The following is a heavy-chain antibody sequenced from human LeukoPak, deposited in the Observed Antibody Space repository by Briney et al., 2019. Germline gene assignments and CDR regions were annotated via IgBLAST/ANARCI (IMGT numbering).Heavy chain of an antibody. D-gene: IGHD5-12*01. V-gene: IGHV1-8*03. CDR2: MNPNSGNT. Sequence: ASVKVCCKASVYTFARYDINGVPQATGQRLEWRGWMNPNSGNTGYAQKLQGRVTITRNTSISTAYMELSRLRSEETAVYYCAREGRGYSGYNFDFWGQGTVVSVSS. J-gene: IGHJ4*02. CDR3: AREGRGYSGYNFDF. CDR1: VYTFARYD.